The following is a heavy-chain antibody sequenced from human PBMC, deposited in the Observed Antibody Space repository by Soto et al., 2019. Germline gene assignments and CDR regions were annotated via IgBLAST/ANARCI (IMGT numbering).Heavy chain of an antibody. CDR1: GGSFSGYY. V-gene: IGHV4-34*01. CDR2: INHSGST. D-gene: IGHD6-6*01. CDR3: ARERVAARPGFDY. J-gene: IGHJ4*02. Sequence: PSETLSLTCAVYGGSFSGYYWSWIRQPPGKGLEWIGEINHSGSTNYNPSLKSRVTISVDTSKNQFSLKLSSVTAADTAVYYCARERVAARPGFDYWGQGTLVTVSS.